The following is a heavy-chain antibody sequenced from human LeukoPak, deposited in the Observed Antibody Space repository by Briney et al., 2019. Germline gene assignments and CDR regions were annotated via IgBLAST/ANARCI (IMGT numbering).Heavy chain of an antibody. CDR2: IIPIFGTA. Sequence: SVKVSCKASGGTFSSYAISWVRQAPGQGLEWMGGIIPIFGTANYAQKFQGRVTITADKSTSTAYMELSSLRSEDTAVYYCAKSRKLSLYYFDYWGQGTLATVSS. CDR1: GGTFSSYA. J-gene: IGHJ4*02. CDR3: AKSRKLSLYYFDY. V-gene: IGHV1-69*06. D-gene: IGHD3-16*02.